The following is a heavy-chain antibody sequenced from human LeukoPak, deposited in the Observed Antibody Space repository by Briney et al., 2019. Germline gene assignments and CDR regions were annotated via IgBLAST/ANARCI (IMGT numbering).Heavy chain of an antibody. V-gene: IGHV3-23*01. D-gene: IGHD3-9*01. J-gene: IGHJ4*02. CDR1: GFTFSSYA. CDR3: AKDINTGYYYFDY. CDR2: ISDSGGST. Sequence: GGSLRLSCTASGFTFSSYAMSWVRQAPGKGLEWVSVISDSGGSTYYADSVKGRFTISRDNSKNTLYVQMNSLRAEDTAVYYCAKDINTGYYYFDYWGQGTLVTVSS.